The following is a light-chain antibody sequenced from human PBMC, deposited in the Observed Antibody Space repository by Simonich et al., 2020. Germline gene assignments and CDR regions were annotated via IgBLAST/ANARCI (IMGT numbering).Light chain of an antibody. CDR3: QQYNNWPPWT. CDR2: WAA. J-gene: IGKJ1*01. CDR1: QSVLYSSNNKNY. V-gene: IGKV4-1*01. Sequence: DIVMTQSPDSLAVSLGERATINCKSSQSVLYSSNNKNYLAWYQQKPGQPPKLLIYWAATRESGVPARSSGSGSGTDFTLTISSLQAEDVAVYYCQQYNNWPPWTFGQGTKVEIK.